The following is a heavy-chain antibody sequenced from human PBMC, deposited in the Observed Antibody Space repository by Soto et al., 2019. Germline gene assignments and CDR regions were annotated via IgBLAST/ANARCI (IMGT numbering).Heavy chain of an antibody. CDR3: VKASDYGDYAGTPNYYYGMDV. J-gene: IGHJ6*02. D-gene: IGHD4-17*01. CDR1: GFTFSSYA. V-gene: IGHV3-64D*08. CDR2: ISSNGGST. Sequence: GGSLRLSCSASGFTFSSYAMHWVRQAPGKGLEYVSAISSNGGSTYYADSVKGRFTISRDNSKNTLYLQMSSLRAEDTAVYYCVKASDYGDYAGTPNYYYGMDVWGQGTTVTVSS.